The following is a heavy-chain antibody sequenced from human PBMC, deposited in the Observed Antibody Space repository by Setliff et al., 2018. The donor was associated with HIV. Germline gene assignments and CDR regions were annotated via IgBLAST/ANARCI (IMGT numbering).Heavy chain of an antibody. CDR2: ISGRGGNT. J-gene: IGHJ4*02. V-gene: IGHV3-23*01. Sequence: PGGSLRLSCAASGFTFSNYAMSWVRQAPGKGLEWVSSISGRGGNTDYADSVKGRFTISRDNAKNSLYLQMTSLRAEDTAVYYCARDQNYYDSSYYYYFDSWGQGTLVTVSS. D-gene: IGHD3-22*01. CDR3: ARDQNYYDSSYYYYFDS. CDR1: GFTFSNYA.